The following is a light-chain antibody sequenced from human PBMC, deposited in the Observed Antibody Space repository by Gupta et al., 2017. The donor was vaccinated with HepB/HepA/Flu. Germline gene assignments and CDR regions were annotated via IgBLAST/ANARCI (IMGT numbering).Light chain of an antibody. CDR2: QDN. CDR1: KLGDKY. J-gene: IGLJ3*02. CDR3: QAWDSSWV. V-gene: IGLV3-1*01. Sequence: YXXXXXPXVSVSXXXXAXITCSGDKLGDKYACWYQQKPGQSPVLVMYQDNKRPSGIPERFSGSNSGNTATLTISGTQAMDEADYYCQAWDSSWVFGGGTKLTVL.